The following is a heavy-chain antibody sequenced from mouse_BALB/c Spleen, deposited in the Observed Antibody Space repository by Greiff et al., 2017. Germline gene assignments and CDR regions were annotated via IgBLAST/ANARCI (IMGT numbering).Heavy chain of an antibody. CDR1: GFTFSSYA. CDR2: ISSGGST. J-gene: IGHJ2*01. V-gene: IGHV5-6-5*01. CDR3: ARDDGYYLPY. Sequence: EVKVVESGGGLVKPGGSLKLSCAASGFTFSSYAMSWVRQTPEKRLEWVASISSGGSTYYPDSVKGRFTISRDNARNILYLQMSSLRSEDTAMYYCARDDGYYLPYWGQGTTLTVSS. D-gene: IGHD2-3*01.